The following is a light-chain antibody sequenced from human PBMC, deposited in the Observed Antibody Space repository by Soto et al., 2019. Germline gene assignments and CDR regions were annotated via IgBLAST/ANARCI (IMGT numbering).Light chain of an antibody. CDR3: QQYDNVPLT. J-gene: IGKJ4*01. V-gene: IGKV1-33*01. CDR2: DAS. CDR1: RDICDY. Sequence: DTQMTQPPSSLSASVGDRVTITCQASRDICDYLNWCQQKPGKAPNLLIYDASNLETGVPSRFSGSGSGTHFTFTISSLQPEDTATYYCQQYDNVPLTFGGGTKVDIK.